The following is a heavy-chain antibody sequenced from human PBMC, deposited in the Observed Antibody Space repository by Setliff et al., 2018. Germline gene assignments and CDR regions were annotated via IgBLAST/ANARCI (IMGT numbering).Heavy chain of an antibody. CDR2: IYYSGST. CDR3: ARRETYYNFWSGYYAY. Sequence: SETLSLTCTVSGGSISSSSYYWGWIRQPPGKGLEWIGSIYYSGSTYYTPSLKSRVTISVDTSKNQFSLKLSSVTAADTAVYYCARRETYYNFWSGYYAYWGQGTLVTAPQ. CDR1: GGSISSSSYY. J-gene: IGHJ4*02. V-gene: IGHV4-39*07. D-gene: IGHD3-3*01.